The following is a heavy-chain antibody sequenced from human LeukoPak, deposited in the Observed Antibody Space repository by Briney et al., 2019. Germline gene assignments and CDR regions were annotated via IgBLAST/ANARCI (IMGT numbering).Heavy chain of an antibody. J-gene: IGHJ4*02. Sequence: GTSLRLSCAASGFTFSSYGMHWVRQAPGKGLEWVALMWYDGSNKYYVDSVKGRFTISRDNSKNTLYLQMNSLRAEDTAVYYCARDRGTNGINDRGYFDYWGQGTLVTVSS. CDR3: ARDRGTNGINDRGYFDY. D-gene: IGHD1-1*01. CDR1: GFTFSSYG. V-gene: IGHV3-33*01. CDR2: MWYDGSNK.